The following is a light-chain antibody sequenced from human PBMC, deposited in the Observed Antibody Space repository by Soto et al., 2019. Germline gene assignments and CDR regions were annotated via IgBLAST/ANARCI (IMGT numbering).Light chain of an antibody. CDR3: AAWDDSLSGPV. CDR2: GDY. CDR1: PSNIGSNT. J-gene: IGLJ3*02. Sequence: QSVLTQPPSASGTPGQRVTISCSGSPSNIGSNTVSWYQQFSGSAPRLIMYGDYRRPSGVPDRFSGSKSGASASLAISGLQSEDEADYYCAAWDDSLSGPVFGGGTKLTVL. V-gene: IGLV1-44*01.